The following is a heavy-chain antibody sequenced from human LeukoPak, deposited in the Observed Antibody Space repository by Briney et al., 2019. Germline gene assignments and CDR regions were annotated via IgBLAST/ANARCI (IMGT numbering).Heavy chain of an antibody. CDR3: ARDLGGSGSSPDQYFGMDV. J-gene: IGHJ6*02. CDR2: ISYDESYK. Sequence: PGGSLRLSCVASGFTLSGYSMHWVRQAPGKGLEWVAVISYDESYKYYADSVKGRFTISRDKSNSALYLHMNSLRPEDAAVYSCARDLGGSGSSPDQYFGMDVWGQGTTVTVSS. V-gene: IGHV3-30*04. CDR1: GFTLSGYS. D-gene: IGHD2-15*01.